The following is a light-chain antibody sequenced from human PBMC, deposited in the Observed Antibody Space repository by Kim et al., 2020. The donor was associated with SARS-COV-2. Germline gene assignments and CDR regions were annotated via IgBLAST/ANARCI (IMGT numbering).Light chain of an antibody. CDR2: DVS. V-gene: IGLV2-14*03. CDR1: SSDVCGYNY. Sequence: QSITLSCTGTSSDVCGYNYVSWYQQHPGKAPKLMIYDVSNRPSGVSNRFSGSKSGNTASLTISGLQAEDEADYYCSSYTSSSTPYVFGTGTKVTVL. J-gene: IGLJ1*01. CDR3: SSYTSSSTPYV.